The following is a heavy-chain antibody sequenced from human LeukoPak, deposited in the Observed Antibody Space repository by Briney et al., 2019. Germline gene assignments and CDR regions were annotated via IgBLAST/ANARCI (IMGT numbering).Heavy chain of an antibody. CDR3: AREAYSGYDFYFDY. Sequence: GGSLRLSCAASGFTLSSYSMNWVRQAPGKGLEWISYISSSGVTIYYADSVKGRFTISRDNAKNSLNLQLNSLRPEDTAVYYCAREAYSGYDFYFDYWGQGTLVTVSS. J-gene: IGHJ4*02. V-gene: IGHV3-48*04. D-gene: IGHD5-12*01. CDR2: ISSSGVTI. CDR1: GFTLSSYS.